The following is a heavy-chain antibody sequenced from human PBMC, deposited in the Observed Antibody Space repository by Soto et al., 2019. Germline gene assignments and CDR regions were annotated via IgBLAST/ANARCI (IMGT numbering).Heavy chain of an antibody. CDR2: IWYDGSNK. J-gene: IGHJ4*02. CDR1: GFTFSSYG. Sequence: GGSLRLSCAASGFTFSSYGMHWVRQAPGKGLEWVAVIWYDGSNKYYADSVKGRFTISRDNSKNTLYLQMNSLRAEDTAVYYCARGERITFGGVPYFDYWGQGTLVTVSS. D-gene: IGHD3-16*01. V-gene: IGHV3-33*01. CDR3: ARGERITFGGVPYFDY.